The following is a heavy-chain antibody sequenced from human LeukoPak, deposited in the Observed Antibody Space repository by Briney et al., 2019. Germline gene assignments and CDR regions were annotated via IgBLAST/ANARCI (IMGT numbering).Heavy chain of an antibody. Sequence: ASVKVSCKASGYTFSGFYIHWVRQAPGQGLEWMGWINTNTGNPTYAQGFTGRFVFSLDTSVSTAYLQISSLKAEDTAVYYCARDLRSSSWYAGRYYYYMDVWGKGTTVTVSS. CDR3: ARDLRSSSWYAGRYYYYMDV. CDR2: INTNTGNP. V-gene: IGHV7-4-1*02. J-gene: IGHJ6*03. CDR1: GYTFSGFY. D-gene: IGHD6-13*01.